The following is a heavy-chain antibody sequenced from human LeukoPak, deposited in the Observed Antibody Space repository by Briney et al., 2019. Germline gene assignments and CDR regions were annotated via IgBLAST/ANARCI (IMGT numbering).Heavy chain of an antibody. V-gene: IGHV3-48*04. J-gene: IGHJ5*02. CDR3: ARENYGSGSYYNVS. CDR2: ISSSSSTI. D-gene: IGHD3-10*01. CDR1: GFTFSSYS. Sequence: GGSLRLSCAASGFTFSSYSMNWVRQAPGKGLEWVSYISSSSSTIYYADSVKGRFTISRDNAKNSLYLQMNSLRAEDTAVYYCARENYGSGSYYNVSWGQGTLVTVSS.